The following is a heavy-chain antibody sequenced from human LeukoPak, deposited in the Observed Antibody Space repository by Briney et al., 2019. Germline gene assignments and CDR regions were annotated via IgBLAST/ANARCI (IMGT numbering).Heavy chain of an antibody. Sequence: GGSLRLSCAASGFTFSSYGMHWVRQAPGKGLEWVAFIRYDGSNKYYADSVKGRFTISRDNSKNTLYLQMNSLRAEDTAVYYCAKLAGTFSAIMSVAYFDYWGQGTLVTVSS. D-gene: IGHD3-16*01. CDR3: AKLAGTFSAIMSVAYFDY. CDR1: GFTFSSYG. V-gene: IGHV3-30*02. CDR2: IRYDGSNK. J-gene: IGHJ4*02.